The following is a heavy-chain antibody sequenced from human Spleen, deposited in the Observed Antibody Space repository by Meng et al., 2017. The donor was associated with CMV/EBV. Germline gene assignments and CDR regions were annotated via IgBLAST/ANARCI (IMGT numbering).Heavy chain of an antibody. CDR2: INGGGGVT. V-gene: IGHV3-23*01. J-gene: IGHJ5*02. CDR3: ARDMNPYGPQGQVLKWSALCFDP. D-gene: IGHD3-3*01. Sequence: SCAASGFTFSSYSMNWVRQAPGKGLEWVSSINGGGGVTYYADSLKGRFTISRDNSKNTVYLQMDSLRGDDTALYYCARDMNPYGPQGQVLKWSALCFDPWGEGTQVTVSS. CDR1: GFTFSSYS.